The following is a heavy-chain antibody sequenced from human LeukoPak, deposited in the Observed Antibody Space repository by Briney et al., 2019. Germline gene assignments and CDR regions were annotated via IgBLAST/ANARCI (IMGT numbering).Heavy chain of an antibody. CDR3: ARDSRSSATQPHPKNDAFDI. V-gene: IGHV1-18*01. D-gene: IGHD3-22*01. Sequence: ASVKVSCKASGGTFSIYAISWVRQAPGQGLEWMGWISAYNGNTNYAQKLQGRVTMTTDTSTSTAYMELRSLRSDDTAVYYCARDSRSSATQPHPKNDAFDIWANGQWSPSLQ. CDR2: ISAYNGNT. CDR1: GGTFSIYA. J-gene: IGHJ3*02.